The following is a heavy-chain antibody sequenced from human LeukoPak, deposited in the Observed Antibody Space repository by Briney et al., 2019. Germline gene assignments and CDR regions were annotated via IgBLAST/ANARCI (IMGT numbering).Heavy chain of an antibody. CDR3: ARDPLAYDSSGYPPFVDY. D-gene: IGHD3-22*01. V-gene: IGHV3-21*01. CDR1: GFTFSSYS. CDR2: ISSCSSYI. J-gene: IGHJ4*02. Sequence: GGSLRLSCAAPGFTFSSYSMNWVRQAPGKGLEWVSSISSCSSYIYYADSVKGRFTISRDNAKNSLYLQMNSLRAEDTAVYYCARDPLAYDSSGYPPFVDYWGQGTLVTVSS.